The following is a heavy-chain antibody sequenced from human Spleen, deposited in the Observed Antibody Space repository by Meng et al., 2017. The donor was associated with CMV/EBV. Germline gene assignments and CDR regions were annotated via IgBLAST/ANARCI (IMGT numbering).Heavy chain of an antibody. V-gene: IGHV4-34*01. J-gene: IGHJ2*01. Sequence: QVQLQQWGAGLLKPSETLSLTCAVYGGSFSGYYWSWIRQPPGKGLEWIGEINHSGSTNYNPSLKSRVTISVDTSKNQFSLKLSSVTAADTAVYYCARGFLPILTGVRSRGYFDLWGRGTLVTVSS. CDR3: ARGFLPILTGVRSRGYFDL. CDR1: GGSFSGYY. CDR2: INHSGST. D-gene: IGHD3-9*01.